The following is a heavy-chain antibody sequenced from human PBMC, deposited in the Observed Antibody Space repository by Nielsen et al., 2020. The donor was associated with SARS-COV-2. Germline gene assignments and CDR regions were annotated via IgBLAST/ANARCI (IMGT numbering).Heavy chain of an antibody. V-gene: IGHV3-13*01. CDR3: ARVISRYCSGGSCYGGYYFDY. J-gene: IGHJ4*02. CDR1: GFTFSSYD. Sequence: GESLKISCAASGFTFSSYDMHWVRQATGKGLEWVSAIGTAGDTYYPGSVKGRFTISRENAKNSLCLQMNSLRAGDTAVYYCARVISRYCSGGSCYGGYYFDYWGQGTLVTVSS. D-gene: IGHD2-15*01. CDR2: IGTAGDT.